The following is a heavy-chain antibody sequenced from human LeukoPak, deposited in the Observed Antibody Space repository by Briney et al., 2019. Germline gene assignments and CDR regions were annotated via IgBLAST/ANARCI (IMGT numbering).Heavy chain of an antibody. D-gene: IGHD3-22*01. CDR2: INQNSGGT. Sequence: ASVKVSCKASGYTFTGYYMHWVRQAPGQGLEWMGWINQNSGGTNYAQKFQGRVTMTRDTSISTGYMELSRLRSDDTAVYYCARDSSGYYYEGGFDYWGQGTLVTVSS. J-gene: IGHJ4*02. CDR1: GYTFTGYY. V-gene: IGHV1-2*02. CDR3: ARDSSGYYYEGGFDY.